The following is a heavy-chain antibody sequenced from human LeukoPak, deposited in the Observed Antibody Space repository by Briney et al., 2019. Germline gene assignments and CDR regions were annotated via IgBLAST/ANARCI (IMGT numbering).Heavy chain of an antibody. CDR3: ARDVSDSSGYYDY. J-gene: IGHJ4*02. CDR1: GGTFSSYA. D-gene: IGHD3-22*01. CDR2: IIPIFGTA. V-gene: IGHV1-69*13. Sequence: GASVKVSSKASGGTFSSYAISWVRQAPGQGLEWMGGIIPIFGTANYAQKFQGRVTITADESTSTAYMELSSLRSEDTAVYYCARDVSDSSGYYDYWGQGTLVTVSS.